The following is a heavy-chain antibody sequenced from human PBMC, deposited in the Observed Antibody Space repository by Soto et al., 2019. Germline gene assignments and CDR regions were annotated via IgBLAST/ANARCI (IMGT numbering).Heavy chain of an antibody. CDR1: GFTFSSYS. J-gene: IGHJ1*01. Sequence: GGSLRLSCAASGFTFSSYSMNWVRQAPGKGLEWVSYISSSSSTIYYADSVKGRFNISRDNAKNSLYLQMNSLRAEDTAVYYCARDINRVAEDFQHWGQGTLVTVSS. CDR3: ARDINRVAEDFQH. V-gene: IGHV3-48*01. CDR2: ISSSSSTI.